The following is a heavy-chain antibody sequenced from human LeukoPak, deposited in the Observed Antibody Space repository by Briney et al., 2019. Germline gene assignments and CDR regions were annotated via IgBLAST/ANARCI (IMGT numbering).Heavy chain of an antibody. D-gene: IGHD1-26*01. CDR2: ITSAGDR. Sequence: GGSLRLSCAASGFTFSTYDMHWVRQATGKGLEWVSTITSAGDRYYPGSVKGRFTISRDNSKNTLYLQMNSLRAEDTAVYYCARGGSYLSAFDIWGQGTMVTVSS. J-gene: IGHJ3*02. CDR1: GFTFSTYD. V-gene: IGHV3-13*01. CDR3: ARGGSYLSAFDI.